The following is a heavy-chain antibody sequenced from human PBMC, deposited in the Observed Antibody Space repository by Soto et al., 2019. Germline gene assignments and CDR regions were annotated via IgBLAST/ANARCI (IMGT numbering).Heavy chain of an antibody. V-gene: IGHV3-23*01. Sequence: GGSLRLSCAASGFTFSSYAMSWVRQAPGKGLEWVSAISGSGGSTYYADSVKGRFTISRDNSKNTLYLQMNSLRAEDTAVYYCAKDFDGYYDYVWGSYRTIFDYWGQGTLVTVSS. CDR2: ISGSGGST. D-gene: IGHD3-16*02. CDR1: GFTFSSYA. J-gene: IGHJ4*02. CDR3: AKDFDGYYDYVWGSYRTIFDY.